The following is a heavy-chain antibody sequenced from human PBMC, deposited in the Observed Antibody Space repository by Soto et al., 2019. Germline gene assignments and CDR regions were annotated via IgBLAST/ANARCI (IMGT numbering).Heavy chain of an antibody. CDR2: IYYSGST. CDR1: GGSISSYY. V-gene: IGHV4-59*01. CDR3: ARRGYDILTGPGAFDI. D-gene: IGHD3-9*01. J-gene: IGHJ3*02. Sequence: PSETLSLTYTVSGGSISSYYWSWIRQPPGKGLEWIGYIYYSGSTNYNPSLKSRVTISVDTSKDQFSLKLSSVTAADTAVYYCARRGYDILTGPGAFDIWGQGTMVTVSS.